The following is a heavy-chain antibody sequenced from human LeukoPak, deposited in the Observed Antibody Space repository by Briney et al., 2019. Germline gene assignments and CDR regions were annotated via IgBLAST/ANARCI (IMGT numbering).Heavy chain of an antibody. Sequence: SETLSLTYTVSGGSISSSYWSWIRQSPGEGLEWIGYFYDTVSTKYNPSLKRRVSISTDTSKNQVSLKLNSVTAADTAVYYCARHGAFLTRGFCSSSNCYVDGLQTWGQGIMVSVSS. CDR3: ARHGAFLTRGFCSSSNCYVDGLQT. J-gene: IGHJ3*01. CDR1: GGSISSSY. D-gene: IGHD2-2*01. V-gene: IGHV4-59*08. CDR2: FYDTVST.